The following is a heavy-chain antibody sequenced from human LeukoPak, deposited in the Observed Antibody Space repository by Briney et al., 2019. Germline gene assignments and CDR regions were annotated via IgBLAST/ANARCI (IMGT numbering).Heavy chain of an antibody. CDR2: ISSNGDNT. D-gene: IGHD2-15*01. CDR3: TRDSALLGVAFDL. Sequence: GGSLRLSCSASGSPFNTYAIHWVRQAPGKGLEYVAGISSNGDNTDFADSAKGRFTISRDNSKSTLFLQMNSLRAEDTAVYFCTRDSALLGVAFDLWGQGTVVTVSS. V-gene: IGHV3-64D*06. CDR1: GSPFNTYA. J-gene: IGHJ3*01.